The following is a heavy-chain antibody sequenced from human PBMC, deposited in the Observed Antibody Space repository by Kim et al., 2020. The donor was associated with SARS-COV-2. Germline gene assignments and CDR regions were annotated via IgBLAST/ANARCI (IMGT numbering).Heavy chain of an antibody. CDR2: K. Sequence: KNYVDSVRGRFTISRDNAKNSLYFQMNSLRAEDTAVYYCARDNGWFTFDYWGHGTLVTVSS. CDR3: ARDNGWFTFDY. J-gene: IGHJ4*01. D-gene: IGHD6-19*01. V-gene: IGHV3-7*01.